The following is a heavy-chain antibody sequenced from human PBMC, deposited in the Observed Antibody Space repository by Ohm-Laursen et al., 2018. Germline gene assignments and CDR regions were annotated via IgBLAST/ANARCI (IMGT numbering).Heavy chain of an antibody. CDR2: INPFGGRT. J-gene: IGHJ5*02. CDR3: ARVDASGSYYWFDP. D-gene: IGHD1-26*01. Sequence: ASVKVSCKASGYTFTTYYIHWVRQAPGQGLEWMGIINPFGGRTAYAQNFQGRLTMTRDTSISTAYMELSRLRSDDTAVYYCARVDASGSYYWFDPWGQGTLVTVSS. CDR1: GYTFTTYY. V-gene: IGHV1-46*01.